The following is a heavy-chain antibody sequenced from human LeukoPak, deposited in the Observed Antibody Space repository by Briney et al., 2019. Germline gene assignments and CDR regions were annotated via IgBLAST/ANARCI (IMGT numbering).Heavy chain of an antibody. J-gene: IGHJ6*03. D-gene: IGHD6-6*01. V-gene: IGHV4-34*01. CDR3: ARGIAAHGGYYYYYYMDV. CDR1: GGSFSGYY. CDR2: INHSGST. Sequence: SETLSLTCAVSGGSFSGYYWSWIRQPPGKGLEWIGEINHSGSTNYNPSLKSRVTISVDTSKNQFSLKLSSVTAADTAVYYGARGIAAHGGYYYYYYMDVWGKGTTVTVSS.